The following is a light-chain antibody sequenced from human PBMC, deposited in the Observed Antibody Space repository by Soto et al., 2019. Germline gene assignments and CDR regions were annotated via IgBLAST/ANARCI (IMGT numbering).Light chain of an antibody. J-gene: IGLJ3*02. Sequence: QSALTQPASVSGSPGQSSTISCTGTSSDVGGYNYVSWYQQHPGKAPKLMIYEVSNRPSGVSNRFSVSKSGNTASLTISGLQAEDEADYSCSSYTSSSTWVLGGGTKLPVL. CDR2: EVS. CDR3: SSYTSSSTWV. CDR1: SSDVGGYNY. V-gene: IGLV2-14*01.